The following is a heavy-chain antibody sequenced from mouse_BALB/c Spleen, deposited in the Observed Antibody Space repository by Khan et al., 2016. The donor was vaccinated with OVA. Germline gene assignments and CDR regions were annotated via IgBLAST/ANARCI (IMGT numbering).Heavy chain of an antibody. Sequence: EVQLQESGPDLVKPSQSLSLTCTVTGYSITSGYNWHWIRQFPGNKLEWMGYIHFSGSTSYNPSLKSRISITRDTSKNQFFLQLNSVTTEDTSTYYCAVGFPTYWGQATLVTVSA. CDR3: AVGFPTY. CDR1: GYSITSGYN. J-gene: IGHJ3*01. CDR2: IHFSGST. V-gene: IGHV3-1*02.